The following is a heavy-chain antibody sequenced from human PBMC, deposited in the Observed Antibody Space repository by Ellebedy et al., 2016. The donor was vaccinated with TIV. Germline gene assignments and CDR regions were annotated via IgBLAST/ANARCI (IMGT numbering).Heavy chain of an antibody. J-gene: IGHJ3*02. Sequence: ASVKVSXKASRYTFIAYYIHWVRQAPGQGLEWMGWINPNSGGTNYAQKFQGRVTMSRDTSISTAYMELSRLRSDDTAVYYCAKLRGMTTVITEDIWGQGTMVTVSS. CDR3: AKLRGMTTVITEDI. D-gene: IGHD4-17*01. V-gene: IGHV1-2*02. CDR2: INPNSGGT. CDR1: RYTFIAYY.